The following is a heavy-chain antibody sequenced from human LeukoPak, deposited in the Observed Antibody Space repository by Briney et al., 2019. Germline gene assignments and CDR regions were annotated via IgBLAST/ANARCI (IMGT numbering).Heavy chain of an antibody. D-gene: IGHD3-10*01. CDR1: GFTVSSNY. Sequence: PGGSLRLSCAASGFTVSSNYMSWVRQAPGKGLEWVSVIYSGGSTYYADSVKGRFTISRDNSKNTLYLQMNSPRAEDTAVYYCASESRGYFDYWGQGTLVTVSS. V-gene: IGHV3-66*01. J-gene: IGHJ4*02. CDR3: ASESRGYFDY. CDR2: IYSGGST.